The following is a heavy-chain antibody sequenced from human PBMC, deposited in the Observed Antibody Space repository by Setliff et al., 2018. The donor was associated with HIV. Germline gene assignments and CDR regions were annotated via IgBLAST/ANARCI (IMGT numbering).Heavy chain of an antibody. Sequence: ASVKVSCKASGYTFTSYDINWVRQATGQGLEWMGWMNPNSGNTGYPQKFQGRVTMTRNNSISTAYMELSSLGSEDTAVYYCARVLVRGCSGGSCSYYYYMDVWGRGTTVTVSS. D-gene: IGHD2-15*01. J-gene: IGHJ6*03. CDR1: GYTFTSYD. CDR3: ARVLVRGCSGGSCSYYYYMDV. CDR2: MNPNSGNT. V-gene: IGHV1-8*02.